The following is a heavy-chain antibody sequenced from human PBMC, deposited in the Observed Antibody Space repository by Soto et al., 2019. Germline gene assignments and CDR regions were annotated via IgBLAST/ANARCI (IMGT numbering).Heavy chain of an antibody. Sequence: GGSLRLSCAASGFPFSSYAMSWVRQAPGKGLEWVSGISGSGGITYYADSVKGRLTISRDNSKNTLYLQMDSLRADDTAVYFCAKSPSASPNYFFDSWGQGTLVTVSS. CDR1: GFPFSSYA. CDR3: AKSPSASPNYFFDS. D-gene: IGHD1-1*01. J-gene: IGHJ4*02. V-gene: IGHV3-23*01. CDR2: ISGSGGIT.